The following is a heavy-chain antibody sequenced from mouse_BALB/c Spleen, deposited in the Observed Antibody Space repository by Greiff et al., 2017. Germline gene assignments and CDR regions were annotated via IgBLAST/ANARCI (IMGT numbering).Heavy chain of an antibody. CDR2: IDPSDSYT. CDR1: GYTFTSYW. D-gene: IGHD2-1*01. CDR3: ARGNYYAMDY. J-gene: IGHJ4*01. Sequence: VQLQQPGAELVKPGASVKISCKASGYTFTSYWMNWVKQRPGQGLEWIGEIDPSDSYTNNNQKFKDKATLTVDKSSSTAYMQLSSLTSEDSAVYYCARGNYYAMDYWGQGTSVTVSS. V-gene: IGHV1S126*01.